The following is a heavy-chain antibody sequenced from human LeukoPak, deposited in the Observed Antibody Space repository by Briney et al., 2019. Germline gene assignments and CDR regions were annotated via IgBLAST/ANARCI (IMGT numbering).Heavy chain of an antibody. CDR2: IYHSGST. CDR1: GYSISSGYY. CDR3: ARHWQWLRSFAGPFDI. J-gene: IGHJ3*02. D-gene: IGHD5-12*01. Sequence: RPSETLSLTCAVSGYSISSGYYWGWIRQPPGKGLERIGSIYHSGSTYYNPSLKSRVTISVDTSKNQFSLKLSSVTAADTAVYYCARHWQWLRSFAGPFDIWGQGTMVTVSS. V-gene: IGHV4-38-2*01.